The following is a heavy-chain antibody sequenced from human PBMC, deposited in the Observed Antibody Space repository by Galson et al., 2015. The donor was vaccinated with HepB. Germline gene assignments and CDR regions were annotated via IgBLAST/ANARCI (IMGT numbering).Heavy chain of an antibody. V-gene: IGHV3-23*01. D-gene: IGHD6-19*01. J-gene: IGHJ4*01. CDR1: GFTFRNYA. CDR2: ITHSGDNT. Sequence: SLRLSCAASGFTFRNYAMSWVRQAPGKGLEWVSAITHSGDNTYSADSVKGRFTISRDNSKNTLFLQKTGLTAADTAIYYCAGVHPDYTSGCYRQALYYFDSWCHGTLVAVSS. CDR3: AGVHPDYTSGCYRQALYYFDS.